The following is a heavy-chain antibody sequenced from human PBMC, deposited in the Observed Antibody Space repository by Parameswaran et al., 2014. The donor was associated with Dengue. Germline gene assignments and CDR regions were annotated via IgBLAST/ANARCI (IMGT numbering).Heavy chain of an antibody. D-gene: IGHD3-10*01. J-gene: IGHJ6*02. CDR2: ISYSGSFI. V-gene: IGHV3-21*01. CDR3: ARDLGAKTALFYYSGMDV. Sequence: WIRQPPGKGLEWVASISYSGSFINYADSVKGRFTISRDNAKNSLYLQMTSLRAEDTAVYYCARDLGAKTALFYYSGMDVWGQGTTVTVSS.